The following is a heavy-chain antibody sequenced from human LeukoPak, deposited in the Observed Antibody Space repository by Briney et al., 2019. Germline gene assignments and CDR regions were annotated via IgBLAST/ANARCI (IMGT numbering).Heavy chain of an antibody. CDR1: GFTFSSYA. J-gene: IGHJ4*02. Sequence: GGSLRLSCAASGFTFSSYAMHWVRQAPGKGLEWVSHIDSSSSTIYYADSVKGRFTISRDNAKNSLYLQMNSLRAEDTAVYYCAREYYDSSGYYSRGYWGQGTLVTVSS. CDR2: IDSSSSTI. V-gene: IGHV3-48*04. CDR3: AREYYDSSGYYSRGY. D-gene: IGHD3-22*01.